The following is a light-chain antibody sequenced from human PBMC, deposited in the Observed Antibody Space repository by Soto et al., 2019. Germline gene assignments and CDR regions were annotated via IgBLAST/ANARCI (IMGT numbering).Light chain of an antibody. CDR1: QSVSSY. CDR3: QQRSNWPRT. J-gene: IGKJ4*01. Sequence: EIVLTQSPATLSLSPGERATLSCRASQSVSSYLAWYQQKPGQAPRLLIYDASNWATGIPARFSGSVSGTDFTLTISGLEPEDFAVYYCQQRSNWPRTFGGGTKVEIK. V-gene: IGKV3-11*01. CDR2: DAS.